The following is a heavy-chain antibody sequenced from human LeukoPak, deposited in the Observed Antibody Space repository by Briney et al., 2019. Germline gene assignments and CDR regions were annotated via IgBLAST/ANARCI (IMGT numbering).Heavy chain of an antibody. CDR3: ARAPPHSSSWYVSWFDP. CDR1: GYTFTGYY. CDR2: INHNSGGT. V-gene: IGHV1-2*02. J-gene: IGHJ5*02. Sequence: ASVKVSCKASGYTFTGYYMHWVRQAPGQGLEWMGWINHNSGGTNYAQKFQGRVTMTRDTSISTAYMELSRLRSDDTAVYYCARAPPHSSSWYVSWFDPWGQGTLVTVSS. D-gene: IGHD6-13*01.